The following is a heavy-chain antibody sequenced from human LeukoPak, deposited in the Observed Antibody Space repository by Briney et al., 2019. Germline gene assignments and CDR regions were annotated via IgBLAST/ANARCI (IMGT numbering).Heavy chain of an antibody. CDR1: GFTFSSYS. J-gene: IGHJ5*02. Sequence: GGSLRLSCAASGFTFSSYSMNWVRQAPGKGLEWVSYISSSSSAIYYADSVKGRFTISRDNAKNSLYLQMNSLRAEDTAVYYCAKGAYRNWFDPWGQGTLVTVSS. V-gene: IGHV3-48*01. CDR3: AKGAYRNWFDP. CDR2: ISSSSSAI.